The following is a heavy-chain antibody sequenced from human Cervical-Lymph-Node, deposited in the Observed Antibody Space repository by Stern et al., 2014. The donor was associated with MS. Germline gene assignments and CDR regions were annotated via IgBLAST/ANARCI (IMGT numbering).Heavy chain of an antibody. D-gene: IGHD3-10*01. CDR2: INHSGST. V-gene: IGHV4-34*01. CDR1: GGSFSGYY. J-gene: IGHJ6*02. CDR3: ARGRGVGYYYYGMDV. Sequence: QVQLQQWGAGLLKPSETLSLTCAVYGGSFSGYYWSWIRQPPGKGLEWIGEINHSGSTNYTPSLKSRVTISVDTSKNQFSLKLSSVTAADTAVYYCARGRGVGYYYYGMDVWGQGTTVTVYS.